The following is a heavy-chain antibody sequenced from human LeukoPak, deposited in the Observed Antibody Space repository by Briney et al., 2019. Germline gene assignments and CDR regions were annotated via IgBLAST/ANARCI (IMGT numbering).Heavy chain of an antibody. Sequence: SETLSLTCTVSGGSISSGGYYWSWIRQHPGKGLEWTGYIYYSGSTYYNPSLKSRVTISVDTSKNQFSLKLSSVTAADTAVYYCARIVATINYAMDVWGQGTTVTVSS. D-gene: IGHD5-12*01. J-gene: IGHJ6*02. CDR2: IYYSGST. CDR1: GGSISSGGYY. CDR3: ARIVATINYAMDV. V-gene: IGHV4-31*02.